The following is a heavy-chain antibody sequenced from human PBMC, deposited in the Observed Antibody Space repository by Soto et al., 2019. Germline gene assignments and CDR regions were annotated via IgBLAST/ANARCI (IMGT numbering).Heavy chain of an antibody. CDR1: RGTFTNYA. CDR2: IMHFFGAG. CDR3: ARDGAGYYSHFVY. Sequence: VYLVQSGAEVKKPVSSVKVSCKALRGTFTNYAFSWVRQAPGQGLEWMGGIMHFFGAGNYAQKFQGRINITADESTSSIYLELTSVRSEDTAVYYCARDGAGYYSHFVYWCQVPLVTVSS. J-gene: IGHJ4*02. V-gene: IGHV1-69*01. D-gene: IGHD3-22*01.